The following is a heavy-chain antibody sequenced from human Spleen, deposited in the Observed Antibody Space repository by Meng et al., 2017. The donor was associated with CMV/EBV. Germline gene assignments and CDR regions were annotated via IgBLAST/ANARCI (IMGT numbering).Heavy chain of an antibody. CDR1: GFTFSDYY. D-gene: IGHD3-3*01. V-gene: IGHV3-11*04. CDR2: ISGSGRVI. Sequence: GGSLRLSCAASGFTFSDYYMNWIRQAPGKGLEWISYISGSGRVIDYTDSVKGRFTISRDNAKNTLYLHISGLRVEDTAVYYCAGFGVTITNALDVWGQGTTVTVSS. CDR3: AGFGVTITNALDV. J-gene: IGHJ6*02.